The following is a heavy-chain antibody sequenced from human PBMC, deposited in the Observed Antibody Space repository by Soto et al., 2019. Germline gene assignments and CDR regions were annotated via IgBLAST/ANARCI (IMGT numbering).Heavy chain of an antibody. V-gene: IGHV4-31*03. D-gene: IGHD3-10*01. CDR2: IYYSGST. J-gene: IGHJ4*02. Sequence: PSETLSLTCTVSGGSISSGGYYWSWIRQHPGKGLEWIGYIYYSGSTYYNPSLKSRVTISVDTSKNQFSLKLSSVTAADTAVYYCARVNRVFNYFDYWGQGTLVTVSS. CDR3: ARVNRVFNYFDY. CDR1: GGSISSGGYY.